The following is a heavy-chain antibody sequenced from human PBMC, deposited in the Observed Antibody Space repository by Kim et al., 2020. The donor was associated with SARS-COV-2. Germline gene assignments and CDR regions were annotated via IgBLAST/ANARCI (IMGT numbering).Heavy chain of an antibody. V-gene: IGHV4-39*01. CDR3: ARLNEGYCSSTSCYFFRQCGYYFDY. D-gene: IGHD2-2*01. CDR2: IYYSGST. J-gene: IGHJ4*02. Sequence: LETLSLTCTVSGGSISSSSYYWGWIRQPPGKGLEWIGSIYYSGSTYYNPSLKSRVSISVDTSKNQFSLKLSSVTAADTAVYYCARLNEGYCSSTSCYFFRQCGYYFDYWGQGTLVTVSS. CDR1: GGSISSSSYY.